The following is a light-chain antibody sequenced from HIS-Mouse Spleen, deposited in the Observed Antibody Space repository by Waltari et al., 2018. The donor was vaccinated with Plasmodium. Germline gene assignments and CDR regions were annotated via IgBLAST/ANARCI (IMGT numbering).Light chain of an antibody. V-gene: IGLV3-10*01. CDR2: EDS. CDR3: YSTDSSGNHRV. CDR1: ALPKKS. Sequence: SYELTQPPSVSVSPGQTARITCSGDALPKKSAYWYQQKSGQGPVLVIYEDSKRPSGIPERCAGSSSGTMATLTISGAQVEDEADYYCYSTDSSGNHRVFGGGTKLTVL. J-gene: IGLJ3*02.